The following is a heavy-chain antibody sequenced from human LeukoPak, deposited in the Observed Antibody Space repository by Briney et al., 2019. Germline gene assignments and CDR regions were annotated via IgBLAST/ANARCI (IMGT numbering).Heavy chain of an antibody. J-gene: IGHJ5*02. CDR2: IYYSGST. V-gene: IGHV4-59*01. CDR3: ARAGVAMAGGGWFDP. Sequence: SETLSLTCTVSGGSISSYYWSWIRQPPGKGLEWIGYIYYSGSTNYNPSHKSRVTISVDTSKNQFSLKLSSVTAADTAVYYCARAGVAMAGGGWFDPWGQGTLVTVSS. D-gene: IGHD6-19*01. CDR1: GGSISSYY.